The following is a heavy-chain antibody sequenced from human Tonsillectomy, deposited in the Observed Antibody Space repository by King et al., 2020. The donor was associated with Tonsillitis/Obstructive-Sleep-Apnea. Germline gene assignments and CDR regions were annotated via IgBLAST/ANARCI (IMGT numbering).Heavy chain of an antibody. Sequence: VQLQQWGAGLLKPSETLSLTCAVYGGSFSAYYWSWIRQPPGKGLEWIGEINHSGSTKYNPSLKRRVIISLDMSKNQFSLKLSSVTAADTAVYYCARGDLLTGYYASTDFDYWGQGTLVTVSA. D-gene: IGHD3-9*01. CDR1: GGSFSAYY. CDR2: INHSGST. V-gene: IGHV4-34*01. J-gene: IGHJ4*02. CDR3: ARGDLLTGYYASTDFDY.